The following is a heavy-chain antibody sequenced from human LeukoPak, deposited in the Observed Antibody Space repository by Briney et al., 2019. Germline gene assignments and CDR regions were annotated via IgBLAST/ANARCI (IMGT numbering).Heavy chain of an antibody. Sequence: ASVKVSCKASGYTFTSYYMHWVRQAPGQGLEWMGWINPNSGGTNYAQKFQGRVTMTRDTSISTAYMELSRLRSDDTAVYYCARVGDEAAAAVDAFDIWGQGTMVTVSS. V-gene: IGHV1-2*02. D-gene: IGHD6-13*01. CDR2: INPNSGGT. CDR3: ARVGDEAAAAVDAFDI. CDR1: GYTFTSYY. J-gene: IGHJ3*02.